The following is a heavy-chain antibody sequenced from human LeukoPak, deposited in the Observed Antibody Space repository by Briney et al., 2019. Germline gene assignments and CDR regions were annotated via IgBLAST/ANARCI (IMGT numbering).Heavy chain of an antibody. CDR1: GYTFTGYY. Sequence: GASVKVSCKASGYTFTGYYMHWVRQAPGQRLEWMGWINPKSGDTKYAQKFQGRVTMTRDTSISTAYMELRSLRSDDTAVYYCAIDYDYVSDYWGQGTLVTVSS. J-gene: IGHJ4*02. D-gene: IGHD3-16*01. V-gene: IGHV1-2*02. CDR3: AIDYDYVSDY. CDR2: INPKSGDT.